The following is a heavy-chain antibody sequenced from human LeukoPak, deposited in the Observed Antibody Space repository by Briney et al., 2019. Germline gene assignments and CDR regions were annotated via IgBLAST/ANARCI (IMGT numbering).Heavy chain of an antibody. CDR3: ARDTGGWYRQDFFDY. CDR2: ISAYNGNT. V-gene: IGHV1-18*01. D-gene: IGHD6-19*01. Sequence: GASVKVSCKASGGSFSSYAFSWVRQAPGQGLEWMGWISAYNGNTNYAQKLQGRVTMTTDTSTSTAYMELRSLRSDDTAVYYCARDTGGWYRQDFFDYWGQGTLVTVSS. J-gene: IGHJ4*02. CDR1: GGSFSSYA.